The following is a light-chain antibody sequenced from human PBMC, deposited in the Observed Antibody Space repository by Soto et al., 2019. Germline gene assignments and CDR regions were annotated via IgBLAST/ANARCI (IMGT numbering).Light chain of an antibody. CDR3: AAWDDSLSGFYV. Sequence: QSVLTQPPSASGTPGQRVTISCSGSFSNDGNNYVFWYQKFPGTAPKLLIHSDNQRPSGVPDRFSGSKSGTSASLAISGLRSEDEADYYCAAWDDSLSGFYVFGTGTKLTVL. J-gene: IGLJ1*01. V-gene: IGLV1-47*02. CDR2: SDN. CDR1: FSNDGNNY.